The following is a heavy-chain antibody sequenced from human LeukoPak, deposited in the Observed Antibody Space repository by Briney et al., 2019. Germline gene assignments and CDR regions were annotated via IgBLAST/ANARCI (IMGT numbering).Heavy chain of an antibody. J-gene: IGHJ4*02. CDR1: GFTFSSSA. D-gene: IGHD2-15*01. CDR2: ISNNGGYT. V-gene: IGHV3-23*01. Sequence: GGSLRLSCEASGFTFSSSAMSWVCQAPGKGLEWVSAISNNGGYTYYADSVQGRFTISRDNSKSTLCLQMNSLRAEDTAVYYCAKQLGYCSDGSCYFPYWGQGTLVTVSS. CDR3: AKQLGYCSDGSCYFPY.